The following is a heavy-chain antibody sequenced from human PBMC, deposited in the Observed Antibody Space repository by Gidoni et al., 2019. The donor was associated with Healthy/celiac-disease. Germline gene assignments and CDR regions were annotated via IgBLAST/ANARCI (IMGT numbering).Heavy chain of an antibody. D-gene: IGHD3-10*02. CDR2: IYPGDSDT. CDR1: GDTFTRSW. J-gene: IGHJ4*02. V-gene: IGHV5-51*01. Sequence: VQLVQSGAEVKKPGESLKISCKGSGDTFTRSWIGWGRQMPGKGLEWMGIIYPGDSDTRYSPSFQGQVTISADKSISTAYLQWSSLKASDTAMYYCARHGLGDVRGIDYWGQGTLVTVSS. CDR3: ARHGLGDVRGIDY.